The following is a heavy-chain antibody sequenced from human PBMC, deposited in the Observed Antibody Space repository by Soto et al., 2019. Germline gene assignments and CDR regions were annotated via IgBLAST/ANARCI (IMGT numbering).Heavy chain of an antibody. J-gene: IGHJ4*02. V-gene: IGHV3-21*01. CDR1: GFTFHNYG. CDR3: ARAIEEVPAAAQGY. D-gene: IGHD2-2*01. CDR2: IDSTGTYI. Sequence: SLRLSCVGSGFTFHNYGMSWVRQAPGKGLEWLSSIDSTGTYIYYANSLKGRFTISRDNAKGSLYLQMNSLRAEDTAVYYCARAIEEVPAAAQGYWGQGTPVTVSS.